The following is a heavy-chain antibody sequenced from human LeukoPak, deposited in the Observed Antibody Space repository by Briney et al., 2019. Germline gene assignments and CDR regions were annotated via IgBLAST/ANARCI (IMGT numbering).Heavy chain of an antibody. Sequence: ASVKVSCKASGYSFMSSGISWVRQAPGQALEWMGWISGYNGNTKYGHNFQGRVTMTTDTSTSTAYMELRSLRSDDTAVYFCARDAGDNYNNPHFDFWGQGTLVTVSS. D-gene: IGHD3-10*01. J-gene: IGHJ4*02. V-gene: IGHV1-18*01. CDR1: GYSFMSSG. CDR2: ISGYNGNT. CDR3: ARDAGDNYNNPHFDF.